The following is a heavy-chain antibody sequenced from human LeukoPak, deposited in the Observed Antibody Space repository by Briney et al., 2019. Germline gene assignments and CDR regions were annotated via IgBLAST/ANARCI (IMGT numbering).Heavy chain of an antibody. CDR3: VRERTNYYDSSGYY. Sequence: GGSLRLSCAASGFTFSSYWMSWVRQAPGKGLEWVAKIKQDGSEKYYVDSVKGRFTISRDNAKNSLYLEMNSLRAEDTAVYYCVRERTNYYDSSGYYWGQGTLVTVSS. J-gene: IGHJ4*02. CDR1: GFTFSSYW. V-gene: IGHV3-7*05. D-gene: IGHD3-22*01. CDR2: IKQDGSEK.